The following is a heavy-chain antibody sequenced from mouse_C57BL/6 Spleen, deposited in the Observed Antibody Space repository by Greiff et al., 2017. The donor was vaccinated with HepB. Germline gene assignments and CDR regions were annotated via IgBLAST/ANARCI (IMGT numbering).Heavy chain of an antibody. CDR2: IYPGDGDT. Sequence: VKLQESGPELVKPGASVKISCKASGYAFSSSWMNWVKQRPGKGLEWIGRIYPGDGDTNYNGKFKGKATLTADKSSSTAYMQLSSLTSEDSAVYFCAIDSSGPWGQGTSVTVSS. D-gene: IGHD3-2*02. J-gene: IGHJ4*01. CDR3: AIDSSGP. CDR1: GYAFSSSW. V-gene: IGHV1-82*01.